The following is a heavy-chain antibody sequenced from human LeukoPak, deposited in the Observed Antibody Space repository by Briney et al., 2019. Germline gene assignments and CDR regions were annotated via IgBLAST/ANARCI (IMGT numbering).Heavy chain of an antibody. Sequence: SETLSLTCTVSGGSISSYYWSWIRQPAGERLEWIGHIYTSGSTKYNPSLKSRVTISVDTSKNQFSLKLSSVTAADTAVYYCAREYSHWGQGTLVTVSS. CDR2: IYTSGST. CDR3: AREYSH. D-gene: IGHD2-21*01. CDR1: GGSISSYY. J-gene: IGHJ4*02. V-gene: IGHV4-4*07.